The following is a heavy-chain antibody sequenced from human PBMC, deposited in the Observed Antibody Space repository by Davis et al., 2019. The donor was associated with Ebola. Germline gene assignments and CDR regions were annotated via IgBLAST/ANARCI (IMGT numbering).Heavy chain of an antibody. Sequence: PGGSLRLSCAASGFTFSSYSMNWVRQAPGKGLEWVSSISSSSSYIYYADSVKGRFTISRDNAKNSLYLQMNSLRDEDTAVYYCARDLGCGGDCYYDAFDIWGQGTMVTVSS. J-gene: IGHJ3*02. CDR3: ARDLGCGGDCYYDAFDI. V-gene: IGHV3-21*01. CDR1: GFTFSSYS. CDR2: ISSSSSYI. D-gene: IGHD2-21*02.